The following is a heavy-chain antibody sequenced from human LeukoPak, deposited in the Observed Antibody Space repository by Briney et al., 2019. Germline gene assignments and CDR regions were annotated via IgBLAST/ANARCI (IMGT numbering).Heavy chain of an antibody. D-gene: IGHD3-10*01. V-gene: IGHV1-69*13. CDR2: IIPIFGTA. Sequence: GASVKVSCKASGGTFSSYAISWVRQAPGQGLEWMGGIIPIFGTANYAQKFQGRVTITADESTSTAYMELSSLRSEDTAVYYCASPMVRGVIARFDYWGQGTLVTVSS. CDR1: GGTFSSYA. CDR3: ASPMVRGVIARFDY. J-gene: IGHJ4*02.